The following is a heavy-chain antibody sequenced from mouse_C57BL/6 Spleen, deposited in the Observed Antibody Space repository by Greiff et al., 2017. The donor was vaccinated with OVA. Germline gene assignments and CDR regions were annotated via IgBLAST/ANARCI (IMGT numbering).Heavy chain of an antibody. CDR3: ARRRGSLPPYFDV. CDR2: INPNNGGT. CDR1: GYTFTDYY. J-gene: IGHJ1*03. V-gene: IGHV1-26*01. D-gene: IGHD2-1*01. Sequence: EVQLQQSGPELVKPGASVKISCKASGYTFTDYYMNWVKQSHGKSLEWIGDINPNNGGTSYNQKFKGKATLTVDKSSSTAYMELRSLTSEDSAVYYCARRRGSLPPYFDVWGTGTTVTVSS.